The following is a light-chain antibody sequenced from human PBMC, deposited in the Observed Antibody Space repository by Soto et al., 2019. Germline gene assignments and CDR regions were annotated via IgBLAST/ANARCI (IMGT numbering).Light chain of an antibody. CDR3: SSPKV. V-gene: IGLV2-8*01. J-gene: IGLJ1*01. Sequence: QSVLTQPPSASGSPGQSVTISCTGTSSDVGGYNYVSWYQQHPGKAPKLMIYEVSKRPSGVPDRFSGSKSGNTASLTVSGLQAEDEADYFCSSPKVFGTGTKVTVL. CDR2: EVS. CDR1: SSDVGGYNY.